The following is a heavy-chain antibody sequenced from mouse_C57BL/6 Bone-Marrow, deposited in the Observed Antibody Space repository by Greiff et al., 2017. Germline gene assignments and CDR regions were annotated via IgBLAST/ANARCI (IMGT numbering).Heavy chain of an antibody. CDR2: IDPENGDT. J-gene: IGHJ3*01. CDR1: GFNITDDY. Sequence: VQLQQSGAELVRPGASVKLSCTASGFNITDDYMHWVKQRPEQGLEWIGWIDPENGDTEYASKFQGKATIAADTSSNTAYLQLSSLTSEDTAVYYCTPLYGGLWIAYWGQGTLVTVSA. CDR3: TPLYGGLWIAY. V-gene: IGHV14-4*01. D-gene: IGHD1-1*02.